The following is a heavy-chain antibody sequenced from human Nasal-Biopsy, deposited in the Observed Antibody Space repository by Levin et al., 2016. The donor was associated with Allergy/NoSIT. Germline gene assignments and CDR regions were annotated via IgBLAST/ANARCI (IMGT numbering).Heavy chain of an antibody. J-gene: IGHJ3*02. CDR3: ARYRTYDSSGYWAFDI. D-gene: IGHD3-22*01. CDR1: GGSIISSSYY. Sequence: SETLSLTCTVSGGSIISSSYYWGWIRQPPGKGLEWIGSIYYDGTNYNAALEPRVTISIDTSKNQFSLKLSSVTAADTAVYYCARYRTYDSSGYWAFDIWGQGTMVTVSS. V-gene: IGHV4-39*01. CDR2: IYYDGT.